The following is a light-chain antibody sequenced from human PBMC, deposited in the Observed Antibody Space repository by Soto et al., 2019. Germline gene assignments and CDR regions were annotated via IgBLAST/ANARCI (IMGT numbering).Light chain of an antibody. V-gene: IGLV2-14*03. CDR2: DVN. CDR3: SSYTSSSILV. CDR1: SSDVGGYNY. J-gene: IGLJ2*01. Sequence: QSALTQPASVSGSPGQSITISCTGTSSDVGGYNYVSWYQQHPGKAPKLIIYDVNHRPSGVSNRFSGSKSGNTASLTISVLQAEDEADYCCSSYTSSSILVFGGGTKLTVL.